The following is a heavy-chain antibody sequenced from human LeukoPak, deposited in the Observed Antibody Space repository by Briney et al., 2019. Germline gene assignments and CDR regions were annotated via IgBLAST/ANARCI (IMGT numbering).Heavy chain of an antibody. CDR2: ISSSGSTI. J-gene: IGHJ4*02. CDR3: ASVSYGSGTPIDY. D-gene: IGHD3-10*01. CDR1: GFTFSDYS. Sequence: GGSLRLSCAASGFTFSDYSMSWIRQAPGKGLEWVSYISSSGSTIYYADSVKGRFTISRDNAKNSLYLQMNSLRAEDTAVYYCASVSYGSGTPIDYWGQGTLVTVSS. V-gene: IGHV3-11*04.